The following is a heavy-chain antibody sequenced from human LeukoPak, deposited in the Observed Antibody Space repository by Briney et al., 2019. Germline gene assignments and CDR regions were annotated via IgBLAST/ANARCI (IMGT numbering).Heavy chain of an antibody. V-gene: IGHV1-58*02. J-gene: IGHJ4*02. CDR2: IVVGSGNT. Sequence: SVEVSCKASGFTFTSSAMQWVRQARGQRLEWIGWIVVGSGNTNYAQKFQERVTITRDMSTSTAYMELSSLRSEDTAVYYCAADSSGLSAFDYWGQGTLVTVSS. CDR1: GFTFTSSA. D-gene: IGHD3-22*01. CDR3: AADSSGLSAFDY.